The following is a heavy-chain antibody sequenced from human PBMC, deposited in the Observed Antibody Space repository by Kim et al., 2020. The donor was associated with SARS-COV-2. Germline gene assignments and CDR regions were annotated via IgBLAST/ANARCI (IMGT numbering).Heavy chain of an antibody. V-gene: IGHV4-39*01. J-gene: IGHJ5*02. Sequence: SETLSLTCTVSGGSITSSPFYWGWIRQPPGKGLEWIGSISYSGNTFYNPSLKSRVTLSVDTSKNQFSLKLNSVIAVDTSVYYCARQTPRGYNLYDINHWGQGTLVAVSS. CDR1: GGSITSSPFY. CDR3: ARQTPRGYNLYDINH. D-gene: IGHD5-12*01. CDR2: ISYSGNT.